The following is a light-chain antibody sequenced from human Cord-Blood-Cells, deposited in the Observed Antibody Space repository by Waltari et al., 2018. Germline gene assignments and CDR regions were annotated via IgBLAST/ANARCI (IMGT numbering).Light chain of an antibody. CDR3: QQYYSTLFT. Sequence: DIVMTQSPDSLAVSLGERATINCKSSQSVLYSSNNKNYLAWYQQKPGQPPKLLIYWASTRESGVPDRFSGSGSGTDFTLTISSLQAEDVAVYYCQQYYSTLFTFGGGTKMEIK. J-gene: IGKJ4*01. CDR1: QSVLYSSNNKNY. CDR2: WAS. V-gene: IGKV4-1*01.